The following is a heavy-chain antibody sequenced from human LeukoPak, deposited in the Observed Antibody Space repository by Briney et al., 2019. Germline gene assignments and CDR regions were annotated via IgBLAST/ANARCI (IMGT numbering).Heavy chain of an antibody. D-gene: IGHD1-26*01. CDR3: ARVRVGATTLSYYYYGMDV. J-gene: IGHJ6*02. V-gene: IGHV1-69*04. CDR1: GGTFSSYA. Sequence: SVKVSCKASGGTFSSYAISWVRQAPGQVLEWMGRIIPILGIANYAQKFQGRVTITADKSTSTAYMELSSLRSEDTAVYYCARVRVGATTLSYYYYGMDVWGQGTTVTVSS. CDR2: IIPILGIA.